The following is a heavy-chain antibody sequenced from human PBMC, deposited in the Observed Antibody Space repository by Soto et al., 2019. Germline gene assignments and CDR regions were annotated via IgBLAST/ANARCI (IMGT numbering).Heavy chain of an antibody. J-gene: IGHJ4*02. Sequence: SETLSLACTVSGGSINTFYWSWVRQPAGKGLEWIGRIFSSGSTSFNPSLESRVAMSVDTSKNHFSLNLSSVTAADMAVYYCAREGSYSAYNFAHGIQLWSFDFWGQGALVTVSS. CDR1: GGSINTFY. CDR3: AREGSYSAYNFAHGIQLWSFDF. D-gene: IGHD5-12*01. V-gene: IGHV4-4*07. CDR2: IFSSGST.